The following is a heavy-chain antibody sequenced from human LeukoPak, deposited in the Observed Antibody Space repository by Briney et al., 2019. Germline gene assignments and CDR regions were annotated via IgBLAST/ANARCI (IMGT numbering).Heavy chain of an antibody. D-gene: IGHD3-22*01. V-gene: IGHV3-30-3*01. CDR1: GFTFSSYA. J-gene: IGHJ4*02. Sequence: GRSLRLSCAASGFTFSSYAMHWVRQAPGKALEWVAVISYDGSNKYYADSVKGRFTISRDNSKNTLYLQMNSLRAEDTAVYYCARAGDSSGYSPFDYWGQGTLVTVSS. CDR2: ISYDGSNK. CDR3: ARAGDSSGYSPFDY.